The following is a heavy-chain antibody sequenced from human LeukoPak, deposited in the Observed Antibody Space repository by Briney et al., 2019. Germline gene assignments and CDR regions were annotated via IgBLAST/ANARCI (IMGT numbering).Heavy chain of an antibody. CDR2: IYYSGIT. D-gene: IGHD2-2*01. V-gene: IGHV4-59*12. J-gene: IGHJ4*02. CDR1: GDSINGYY. CDR3: ASTERCSTTCPLDY. Sequence: PSETLSLTCSVSGDSINGYYWSWIRQPPGKGLEWIGYIYYSGITNYNPSLKSRLTISLDRSKNQFSLKLNSVTAADTAVYYCASTERCSTTCPLDYWGQGTLVTVSS.